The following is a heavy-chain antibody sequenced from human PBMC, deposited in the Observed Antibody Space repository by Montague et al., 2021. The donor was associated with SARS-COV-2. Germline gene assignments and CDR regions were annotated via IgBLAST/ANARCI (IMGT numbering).Heavy chain of an antibody. CDR2: ISYDGSNK. V-gene: IGHV3-30-3*01. D-gene: IGHD3-9*01. CDR1: GFTFSSYA. J-gene: IGHJ6*02. Sequence: RLSWSASGFTFSSYAMHWVRQAPGKGLEWVAVISYDGSNKYYADSVKGRFTISRDNSKNTLYLQMNSLRAEDTAVYYCARELRYFDWLLVFDSRHQYGMDVWGQGTTVTVSS. CDR3: ARELRYFDWLLVFDSRHQYGMDV.